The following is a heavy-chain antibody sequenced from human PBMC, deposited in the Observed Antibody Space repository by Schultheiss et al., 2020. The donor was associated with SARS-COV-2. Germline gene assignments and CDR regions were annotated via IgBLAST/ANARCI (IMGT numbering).Heavy chain of an antibody. CDR2: ISGSGGST. V-gene: IGHV3-23*01. J-gene: IGHJ4*02. D-gene: IGHD1-26*01. Sequence: GGSLRLSCAASGFTFSSYAMHWVRQAPGKGLEWVSAISGSGGSTYYADSVEGRFTISRDNSKNTLYLQMNSLRAEDTAVYYCARGLAVGATTRPSFDYWGQGTLVTVSS. CDR3: ARGLAVGATTRPSFDY. CDR1: GFTFSSYA.